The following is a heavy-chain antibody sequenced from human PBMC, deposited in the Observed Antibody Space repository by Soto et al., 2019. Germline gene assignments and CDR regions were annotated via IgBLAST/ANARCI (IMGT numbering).Heavy chain of an antibody. J-gene: IGHJ3*02. Sequence: EVQLLESGGGLVQPGGSLRLSCAASGFTFSSYAMSWVRQAPGKGLEWVSAISGSGGSTYYADSVKGRSTISRDNSKNTLYLQMNSLRAEDTAVYYCAKRGGSLDAFDIWGQGTMVTVSS. V-gene: IGHV3-23*01. D-gene: IGHD1-26*01. CDR2: ISGSGGST. CDR3: AKRGGSLDAFDI. CDR1: GFTFSSYA.